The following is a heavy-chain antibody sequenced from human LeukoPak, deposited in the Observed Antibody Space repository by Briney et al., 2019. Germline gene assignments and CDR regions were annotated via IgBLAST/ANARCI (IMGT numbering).Heavy chain of an antibody. D-gene: IGHD3-3*01. CDR1: GYTFTGYY. V-gene: IGHV1-2*02. Sequence: WASVKVSCKASGYTFTGYYMHWVRQAPGQGLEWMGWINPSTSDTKYAQKFQGRVTMTRDTSISTAYMELSRLTSDDTAVYYCARDFRERITFFGSIVDSHNWFDPWAQGTLVTVSS. CDR2: INPSTSDT. J-gene: IGHJ5*02. CDR3: ARDFRERITFFGSIVDSHNWFDP.